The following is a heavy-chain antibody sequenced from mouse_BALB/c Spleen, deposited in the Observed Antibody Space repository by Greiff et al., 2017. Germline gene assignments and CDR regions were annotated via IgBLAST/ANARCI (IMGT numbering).Heavy chain of an antibody. CDR3: ARLDGYGSWFAY. D-gene: IGHD2-2*01. CDR1: GYSFTSYW. CDR2: IHPSDSAT. V-gene: IGHV1-61*01. J-gene: IGHJ3*01. Sequence: VQLQQPGAELVRPGASVKLSCKASGYSFTSYWMNWVKQRPGQGLEWIGMIHPSDSATRLNQKFKDKATLTVDKSSSTAYMQLSSPTSEDSAVYYCARLDGYGSWFAYWGQGTLVTVSA.